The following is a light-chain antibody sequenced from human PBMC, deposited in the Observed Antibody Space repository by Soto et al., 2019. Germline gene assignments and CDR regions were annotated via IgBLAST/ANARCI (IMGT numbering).Light chain of an antibody. V-gene: IGKV3-20*01. Sequence: EIVLTQSPGTLSLSPGERATLSCRASQSVSSSYLAWYQQKPGQAPRLLIYGASSRATGIPDRFSGSGSGTDFTLTISRLGPEDFAVYYCQQYGSSPRAMYTFGQGTKLEIK. CDR2: GAS. CDR1: QSVSSSY. CDR3: QQYGSSPRAMYT. J-gene: IGKJ2*01.